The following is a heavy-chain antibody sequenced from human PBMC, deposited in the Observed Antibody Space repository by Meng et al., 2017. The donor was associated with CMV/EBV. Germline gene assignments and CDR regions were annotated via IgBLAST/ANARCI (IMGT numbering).Heavy chain of an antibody. Sequence: CAADGFTFSRYSMNWVRQAPGKGLEWVSSINSSSSYLYYAASAKGRFTISRDNAKNSLYLQMNSLRAEDTAVYYCATNPIVVVPAAISWGQGTLVTVSS. D-gene: IGHD2-2*01. CDR1: GFTFSRYS. CDR2: INSSSSYL. CDR3: ATNPIVVVPAAIS. V-gene: IGHV3-21*01. J-gene: IGHJ4*02.